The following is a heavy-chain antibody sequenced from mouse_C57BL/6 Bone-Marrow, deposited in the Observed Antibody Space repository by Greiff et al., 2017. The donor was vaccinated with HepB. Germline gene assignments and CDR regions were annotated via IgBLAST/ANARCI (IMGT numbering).Heavy chain of an antibody. CDR3: TRGPTPCCDY. D-gene: IGHD2-10*01. J-gene: IGHJ2*01. Sequence: EVNVVESGEGLVKPGGSLKLSCAASGFTFSSYAMSWVRQTPENRLEWVAYISSGGDYIYYADTVKGRFTISRDNARNTLYLQMSSLKSEDTAMYDCTRGPTPCCDYGGQGTTLTVSS. V-gene: IGHV5-9-1*02. CDR1: GFTFSSYA. CDR2: ISSGGDYI.